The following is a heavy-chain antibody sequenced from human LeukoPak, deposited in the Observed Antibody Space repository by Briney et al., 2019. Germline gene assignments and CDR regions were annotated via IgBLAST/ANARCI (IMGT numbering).Heavy chain of an antibody. CDR3: ARYEAVAGVFDY. D-gene: IGHD6-19*01. CDR1: GGSISNYV. CDR2: INDSGNT. V-gene: IGHV4-59*08. Sequence: SETLSLTCTVSGGSISNYVWSWIRQPPGKGLEWIGYINDSGNTKYNPSLESRVTISVDTSKNQFSLKLSSVTAADTAVYYCARYEAVAGVFDYWGQGTLVTVSS. J-gene: IGHJ4*02.